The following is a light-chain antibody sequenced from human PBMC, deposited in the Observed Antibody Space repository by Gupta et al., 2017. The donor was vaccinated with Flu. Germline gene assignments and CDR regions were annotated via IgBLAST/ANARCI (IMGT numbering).Light chain of an antibody. CDR2: EVS. CDR3: SSYTSSSTWV. CDR1: SSDVGGYDY. V-gene: IGLV2-14*01. Sequence: QSALTQPASVSGSPGQSITNSCTGTSSDVGGYDYVSWYQQHPGKAPKLMIYEVSNRPSGVSNRFSGSKSGNTASLTISALQAEDEADYYCSSYTSSSTWVFGGGTKLTVL. J-gene: IGLJ3*02.